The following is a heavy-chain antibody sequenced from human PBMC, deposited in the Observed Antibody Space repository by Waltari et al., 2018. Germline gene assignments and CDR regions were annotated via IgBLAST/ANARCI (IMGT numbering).Heavy chain of an antibody. D-gene: IGHD4-17*01. CDR3: GRTVDYGGNSDSLDP. J-gene: IGHJ5*02. V-gene: IGHV5-51*01. Sequence: EAQLVQSGAEVKKPGESLKTSCKGSGSTFTGHRLAWVRQMPGKGLEWMRILYPDDPDSRYSPSFQGQVTIPVDKSINTAYLQWTGLKASDTAMYYCGRTVDYGGNSDSLDPWGQVTLVTVSS. CDR2: LYPDDPDS. CDR1: GSTFTGHR.